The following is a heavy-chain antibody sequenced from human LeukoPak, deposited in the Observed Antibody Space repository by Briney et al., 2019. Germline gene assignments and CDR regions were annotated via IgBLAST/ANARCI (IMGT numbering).Heavy chain of an antibody. CDR3: ARGLRYSGSYCWFDP. CDR2: INHSGST. CDR1: GGSFSGYY. J-gene: IGHJ5*02. V-gene: IGHV4-34*01. Sequence: PSETLSLTCAVYGGSFSGYYWSWIRQPPGKGLEWIGEINHSGSTNYNPSLKSRVTISVDTSKNQFSLKLSSVTAADTAVYYCARGLRYSGSYCWFDPWGQGTLVTVSS. D-gene: IGHD1-26*01.